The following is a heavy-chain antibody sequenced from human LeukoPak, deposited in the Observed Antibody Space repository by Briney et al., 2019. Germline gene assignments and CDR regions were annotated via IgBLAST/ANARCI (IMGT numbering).Heavy chain of an antibody. V-gene: IGHV3-33*01. CDR3: ARYNWNDANAFDI. J-gene: IGHJ3*02. Sequence: GGSLRLSCAASGFTFSSYGMHWVRQAPGKGLEWVAVIWYDGSNKFYADSVKGRFTISRDNSKNTLYLQMNSLRAEDTAVYHCARYNWNDANAFDIWGQGTMVTVSS. CDR1: GFTFSSYG. CDR2: IWYDGSNK. D-gene: IGHD1-20*01.